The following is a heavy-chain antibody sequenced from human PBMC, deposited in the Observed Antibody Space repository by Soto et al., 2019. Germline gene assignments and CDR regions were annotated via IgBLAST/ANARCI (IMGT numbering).Heavy chain of an antibody. J-gene: IGHJ2*01. CDR3: AKRRGDGYFDL. CDR1: GFTFSNFV. D-gene: IGHD7-27*01. CDR2: IGGKSGST. Sequence: EVQLLESGGGLVQPGGSLRLSCAASGFTFSNFVMGWVRRAPGKGLEWVSAIGGKSGSTYYADSVKGRFTISRDNSRSTVSLQMSSLRAEDTAVYYCAKRRGDGYFDLWGRGTLVTVAS. V-gene: IGHV3-23*01.